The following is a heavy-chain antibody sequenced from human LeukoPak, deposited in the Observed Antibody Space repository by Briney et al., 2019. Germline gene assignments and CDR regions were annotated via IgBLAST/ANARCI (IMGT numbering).Heavy chain of an antibody. CDR2: TYYRSKWYN. D-gene: IGHD1-26*01. Sequence: SQTLSLTCAISGDSVSTNSATWTWLRQSPSRGLEWLGRTYYRSKWYNDYAVSMKSRITINPDTSKNQFSLQLNSVTPEDTTVYYCARLVGASWFDSWGQGTLVTVSS. V-gene: IGHV6-1*01. CDR3: ARLVGASWFDS. J-gene: IGHJ5*01. CDR1: GDSVSTNSAT.